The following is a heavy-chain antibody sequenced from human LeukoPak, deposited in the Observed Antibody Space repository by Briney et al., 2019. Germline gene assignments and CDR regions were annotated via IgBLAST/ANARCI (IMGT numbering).Heavy chain of an antibody. CDR1: GFTFSSYA. CDR3: AKDSSSSPYYYYYMDV. D-gene: IGHD6-6*01. V-gene: IGHV3-23*01. Sequence: PGGFLRLSCAASGFTFSSYAMSWVRQAPGKGLEWVSAISGSGGSTYYADSVKGRFTISRDNSKNTLYQQMNSLRAEDTAVYYCAKDSSSSPYYYYYMDVWGKGTTVTVSS. J-gene: IGHJ6*03. CDR2: ISGSGGST.